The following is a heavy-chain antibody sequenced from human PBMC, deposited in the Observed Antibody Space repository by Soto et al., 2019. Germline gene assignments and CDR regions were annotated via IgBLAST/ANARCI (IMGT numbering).Heavy chain of an antibody. J-gene: IGHJ6*02. CDR1: GFTFSNAW. Sequence: GGSLRLSCAASGFTFSNAWMSWVRQAPGKGLEWVGRIKSKTDGGTTDYAAPVKGRFTISRDDSKNTLYLQMNSLKTEDTAVYYCTTAGYSSWLGGHPYYYYGMDVWGQGTTVTVSS. V-gene: IGHV3-15*01. D-gene: IGHD6-19*01. CDR3: TTAGYSSWLGGHPYYYYGMDV. CDR2: IKSKTDGGTT.